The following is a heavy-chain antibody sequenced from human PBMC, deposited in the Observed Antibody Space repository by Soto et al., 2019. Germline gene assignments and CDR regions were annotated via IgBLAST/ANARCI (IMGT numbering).Heavy chain of an antibody. Sequence: QVQLVQSGAEVKKPGASVKVSCKASGYTFTGYYIHGVRQAPGQGLEWMGWINPNTGGTNYAQKFQGRATMTRDTSITTAYIDLTSLTSDDTAVYYSAREGPDPWFDPWGQGTLVTVSS. V-gene: IGHV1-2*02. J-gene: IGHJ5*02. CDR3: AREGPDPWFDP. CDR1: GYTFTGYY. CDR2: INPNTGGT.